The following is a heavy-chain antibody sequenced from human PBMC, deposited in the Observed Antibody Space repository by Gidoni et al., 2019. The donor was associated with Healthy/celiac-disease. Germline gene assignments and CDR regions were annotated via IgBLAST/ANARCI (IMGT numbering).Heavy chain of an antibody. J-gene: IGHJ6*02. V-gene: IGHV1-69*01. CDR3: ARKSDIVATIGDPLEGLYYGMDV. CDR2: SIPIFGTA. Sequence: RCTVQAPGQGLEWRGGSIPIFGTANYAQKFQGRVTSTADESTSTAYMERSSLRSEDTAVYDCARKSDIVATIGDPLEGLYYGMDVWGQGTTVTVSS. D-gene: IGHD5-12*01.